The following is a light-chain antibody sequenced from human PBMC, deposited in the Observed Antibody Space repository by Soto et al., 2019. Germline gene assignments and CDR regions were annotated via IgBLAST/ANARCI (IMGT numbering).Light chain of an antibody. CDR1: QGISSW. CDR2: AAS. CDR3: QQTTSFPLT. J-gene: IGKJ4*01. V-gene: IGKV1-12*01. Sequence: DIQMTQSPSFVSASVGDRVTITCRASQGISSWLAWYQHKPGRAPKLLIHAASSLGSGVPSRFSGSGSGTDFTLTISSLQTEDFATYYCQQTTSFPLTFGGGTKVEIK.